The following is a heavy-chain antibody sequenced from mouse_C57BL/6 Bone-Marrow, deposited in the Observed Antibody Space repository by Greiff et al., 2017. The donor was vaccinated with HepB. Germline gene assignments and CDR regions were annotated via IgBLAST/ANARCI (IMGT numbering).Heavy chain of an antibody. CDR1: GYTFTDYY. CDR3: ARVYIFLTWYFDV. Sequence: EVQLQQSGPELVKPGASVKISCKASGYTFTDYYMNWVKQSHGKSLEWIGDINPNNGGTSYNQKFKGKATLTVDKSSSTASLELRSLTSEASAVYYCARVYIFLTWYFDVSGTSTTLTVSS. D-gene: IGHD1-3*01. CDR2: INPNNGGT. J-gene: IGHJ1*03. V-gene: IGHV1-26*01.